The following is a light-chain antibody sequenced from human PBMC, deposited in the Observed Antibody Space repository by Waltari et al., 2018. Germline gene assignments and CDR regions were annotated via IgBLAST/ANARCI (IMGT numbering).Light chain of an antibody. J-gene: IGKJ1*01. CDR1: QSVSRS. Sequence: IVLTQSPGTLSLSPGERATLSCRASQSVSRSLAWYQQKPGQAPKLRIYGASTRATGIPDRFTGVGSGTDFSLTISRLEPEDFAIYFCQHYVRLPATFGQGTKVEIK. V-gene: IGKV3-20*01. CDR3: QHYVRLPAT. CDR2: GAS.